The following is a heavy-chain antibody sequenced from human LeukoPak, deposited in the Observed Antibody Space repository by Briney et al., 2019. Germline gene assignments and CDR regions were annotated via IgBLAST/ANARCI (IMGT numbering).Heavy chain of an antibody. CDR3: AKDRGGSYFDY. CDR2: ITISAAST. CDR1: GFTFSNFA. V-gene: IGHV3-23*01. Sequence: GGSLRLSCAASGFTFSNFAMTWVRQAPGKGLEWVSTITISAASTYYADSVKGRFTISRDNSKNTLYLQMNSLGAEDTAVYYCAKDRGGSYFDYWAREPWSPSPQ. D-gene: IGHD1-26*01. J-gene: IGHJ4*02.